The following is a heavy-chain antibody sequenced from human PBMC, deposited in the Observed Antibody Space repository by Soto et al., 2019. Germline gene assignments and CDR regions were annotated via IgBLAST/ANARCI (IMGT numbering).Heavy chain of an antibody. CDR1: GFTFSSYS. CDR2: ISSSSSYI. V-gene: IGHV3-21*01. J-gene: IGHJ5*02. CDR3: AREVSGYYDILTGYSNNWFDP. D-gene: IGHD3-9*01. Sequence: GGSLRLSCAASGFTFSSYSMNWVRQAPGKGLEWVSSISSSSSYIYYADSVKGRFTFSRDNAKNSLYLQMNSLRAEDTAVYYCAREVSGYYDILTGYSNNWFDPWGQGTLVTVSS.